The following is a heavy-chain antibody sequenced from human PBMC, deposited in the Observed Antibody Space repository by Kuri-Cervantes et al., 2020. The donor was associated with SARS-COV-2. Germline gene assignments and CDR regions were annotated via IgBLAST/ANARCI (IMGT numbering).Heavy chain of an antibody. CDR1: GESFSGYY. CDR3: ARGYSNEIYYYYMDV. Sequence: SQTLSLTCAFYGESFSGYYWNWIRQSPGKGLEWIGEVNHRGSTNYNPSLKSRVTISVDTSKNQFSLKLSSVTAADTAVYYCARGYSNEIYYYYMDVWGKGTTVTVSS. J-gene: IGHJ6*03. CDR2: VNHRGST. D-gene: IGHD4-11*01. V-gene: IGHV4-34*01.